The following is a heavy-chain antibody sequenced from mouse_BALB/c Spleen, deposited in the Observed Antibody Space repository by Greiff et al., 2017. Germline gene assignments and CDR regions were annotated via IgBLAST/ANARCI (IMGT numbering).Heavy chain of an antibody. CDR1: GFTFSSFG. CDR3: ARESYWYFDV. J-gene: IGHJ1*01. V-gene: IGHV5-17*02. CDR2: ISSGSSTI. Sequence: EVQLQESGGGLVQPGGSRKLSCAASGFTFSSFGMHWVRQAPEKGLEWVAYISSGSSTIYYADTVKGRFTISRDNPKNTLFLQMTSLRSEDTAMYYCARESYWYFDVWGAGTTVTVSS.